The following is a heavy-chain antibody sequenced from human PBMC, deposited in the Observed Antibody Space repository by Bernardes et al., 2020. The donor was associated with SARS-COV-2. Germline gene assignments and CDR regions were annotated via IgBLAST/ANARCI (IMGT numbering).Heavy chain of an antibody. CDR3: ARDLGGGGIVVVTAIWYFDY. Sequence: VGSLRLSCAASGFTFSSYSMNWVRQAPGKGLEWVSSISSSSSYIYYADSVKGRFTISRDNAKNSLYLQMNSLRAEDTAVYYCARDLGGGGIVVVTAIWYFDYWGQGTLVTVSS. V-gene: IGHV3-21*01. CDR2: ISSSSSYI. CDR1: GFTFSSYS. J-gene: IGHJ4*02. D-gene: IGHD2-21*02.